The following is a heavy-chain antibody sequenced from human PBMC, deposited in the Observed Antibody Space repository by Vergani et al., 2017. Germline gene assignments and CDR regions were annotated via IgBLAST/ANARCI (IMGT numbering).Heavy chain of an antibody. J-gene: IGHJ4*02. CDR3: AKDGLAYGSGSWYY. D-gene: IGHD3-10*01. CDR1: GFTFSAYW. V-gene: IGHV3-7*01. Sequence: EVLLVESGGGLVQPGGSLRLSCEASGFTFSAYWMNWVRQAQGKGLEWVANINQDGSETYYVDSVKGRFTITRDNAKNLVYLQMNSVRADDMAVYYCAKDGLAYGSGSWYYWGRGTLVTVSS. CDR2: INQDGSET.